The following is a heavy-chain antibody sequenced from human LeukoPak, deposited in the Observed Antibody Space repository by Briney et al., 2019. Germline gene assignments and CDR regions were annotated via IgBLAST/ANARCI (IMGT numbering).Heavy chain of an antibody. CDR3: ARGSGSSSWYPPAYYYGMDV. CDR1: GYTFTRYY. Sequence: ASVKVSCKASGYTFTRYYIHWVRQAPGQGLEWMGGINPTSGGTNYAQKFQGWVTMTRDTSISTAYMELSRLRSDDTAVYYCARGSGSSSWYPPAYYYGMDVWGQGTTVTVSS. CDR2: INPTSGGT. V-gene: IGHV1-2*04. D-gene: IGHD6-13*01. J-gene: IGHJ6*01.